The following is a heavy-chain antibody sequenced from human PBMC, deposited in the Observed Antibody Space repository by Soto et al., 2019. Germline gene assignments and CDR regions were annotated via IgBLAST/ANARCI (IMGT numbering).Heavy chain of an antibody. J-gene: IGHJ6*02. CDR2: IYYSGST. CDR1: GGSISSGGYY. D-gene: IGHD2-2*01. Sequence: SETLSLTCTVSGGSISSGGYYWSWIRQHPGKGLEWIGYIYYSGSTYYNPSLKSRVTISVDTPKNQFSLKLSSVTAADTAVYYCARGGAIVVVPAASLYYYYGMDVWGQGTTVTVSS. V-gene: IGHV4-31*03. CDR3: ARGGAIVVVPAASLYYYYGMDV.